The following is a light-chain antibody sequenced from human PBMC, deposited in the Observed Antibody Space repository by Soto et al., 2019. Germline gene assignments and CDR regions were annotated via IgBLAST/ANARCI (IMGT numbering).Light chain of an antibody. CDR1: SSDVGTYNL. CDR3: CSYAGRSNWV. J-gene: IGLJ3*02. CDR2: EGN. Sequence: QSALTQPASVSGSPGQSITISCTGTSSDVGTYNLVSWYQQHPGKAPKLMIYEGNKRPSGVSNRFSGSKSGNTPSLTISGLQAEDEANYYCCSYAGRSNWVFGGGTKLTVL. V-gene: IGLV2-23*01.